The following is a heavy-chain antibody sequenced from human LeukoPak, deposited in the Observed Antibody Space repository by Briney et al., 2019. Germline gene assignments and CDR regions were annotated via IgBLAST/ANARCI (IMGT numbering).Heavy chain of an antibody. CDR3: AKDRGGGRDAFDI. D-gene: IGHD3-10*01. Sequence: PSETLSLTCSVSGDSISSYAWSWIRRPPGKGLEWIGDISRSGDTNYSPSLKSRLTISVDMSKNQFSLKLRSVTAADTAVYYCAKDRGGGRDAFDIWGQGPVVTVSS. CDR1: GDSISSYA. CDR2: ISRSGDT. V-gene: IGHV4-59*01. J-gene: IGHJ3*02.